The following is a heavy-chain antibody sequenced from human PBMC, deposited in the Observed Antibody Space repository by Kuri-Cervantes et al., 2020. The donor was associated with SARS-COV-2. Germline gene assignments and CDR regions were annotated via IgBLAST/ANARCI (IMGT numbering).Heavy chain of an antibody. CDR3: AKAMIVVVITRIIDY. Sequence: GGSLRLSCAASGFTFSDYYMSWIRQAPGKGLEWVSSISSSSSYIYYADSVKGRFTISRDNSKNTLYLQMNSLRAEDTAVYYCAKAMIVVVITRIIDYWGQGTLVTVSS. V-gene: IGHV3-11*05. J-gene: IGHJ4*02. CDR2: ISSSSSYI. CDR1: GFTFSDYY. D-gene: IGHD3-22*01.